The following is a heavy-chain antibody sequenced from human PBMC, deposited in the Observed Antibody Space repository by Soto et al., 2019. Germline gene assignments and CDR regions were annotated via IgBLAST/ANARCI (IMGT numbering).Heavy chain of an antibody. CDR3: ARGERQQQRDY. V-gene: IGHV4-4*02. Sequence: QVQLQESGPGLVKPSGTLSLTCAVSGASISSSKWWSWVRQPPGKGLEWIGEIYHSGSTTYNPSLKSRVIRSVDKSKNQFSLKLSSVTDADTAVYYCARGERQQQRDYWGQGTLVTVSS. D-gene: IGHD6-13*01. CDR2: IYHSGST. J-gene: IGHJ4*02. CDR1: GASISSSKW.